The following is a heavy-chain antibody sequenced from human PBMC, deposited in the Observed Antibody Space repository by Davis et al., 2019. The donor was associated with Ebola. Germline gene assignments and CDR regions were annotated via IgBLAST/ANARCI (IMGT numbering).Heavy chain of an antibody. CDR3: AKNQDCSGGSCYYYGMDV. Sequence: GESLKISCAASGFIFSHYWMSWVRQAPGKGLEWVAVISYDGSNKYYADSVKGRFTISRDNSKNTLYLQMNSLRAEDTAVYYCAKNQDCSGGSCYYYGMDVWGQGTTVTVSS. J-gene: IGHJ6*02. CDR2: ISYDGSNK. CDR1: GFIFSHYW. D-gene: IGHD2-15*01. V-gene: IGHV3-30*18.